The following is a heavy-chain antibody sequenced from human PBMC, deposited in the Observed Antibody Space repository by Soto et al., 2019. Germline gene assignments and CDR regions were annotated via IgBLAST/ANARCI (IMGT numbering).Heavy chain of an antibody. D-gene: IGHD2-21*01. Sequence: QVQLVESGGGVVQPGRSLRLSCAASGFTFSSYAMHWVRQAPGKGLEWVAVISYDGSNKYYADSVKGRFTNSRDNSKNTLYLEINSLRAEDTAVYYCARGEGGCYLYYYYYYGMDVWGQGTTVTVSS. CDR1: GFTFSSYA. V-gene: IGHV3-30-3*01. CDR2: ISYDGSNK. CDR3: ARGEGGCYLYYYYYYGMDV. J-gene: IGHJ6*02.